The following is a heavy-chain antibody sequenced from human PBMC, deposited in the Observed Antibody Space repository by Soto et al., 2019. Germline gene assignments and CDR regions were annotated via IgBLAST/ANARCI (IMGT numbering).Heavy chain of an antibody. Sequence: EVQMLESGGGLVHPGGSLRLSCAASGFTFSNYAMNWVRQAPGKGLEWVSSISGSGRNTYYADSVKGRLTISRDSSKNTLYLQMNSRRVEDTGVYYCAKDLNGSGSFTSYYHYGMDGWGQGTTVTVSS. D-gene: IGHD3-10*01. CDR2: ISGSGRNT. CDR3: AKDLNGSGSFTSYYHYGMDG. V-gene: IGHV3-23*01. J-gene: IGHJ6*02. CDR1: GFTFSNYA.